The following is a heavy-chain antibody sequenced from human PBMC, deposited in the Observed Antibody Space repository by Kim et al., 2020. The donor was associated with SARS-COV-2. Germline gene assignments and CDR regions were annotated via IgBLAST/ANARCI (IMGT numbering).Heavy chain of an antibody. D-gene: IGHD2-8*02. Sequence: SGLFIQWVRQAPGGGLEWIGGFDRGDGEVEAVYAPKFQGRVTVTEDTSTDTAYVDLTSLRSDDTAVYYCASVLRGAVGLVAGSSPLHYWVQG. V-gene: IGHV1-24*01. CDR3: ASVLRGAVGLVAGSSPLHY. CDR1: SGLF. J-gene: IGHJ4*02. CDR2: FDRGDGEVEA.